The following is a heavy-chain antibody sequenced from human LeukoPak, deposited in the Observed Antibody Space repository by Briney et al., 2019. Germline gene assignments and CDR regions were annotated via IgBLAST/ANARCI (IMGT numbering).Heavy chain of an antibody. D-gene: IGHD6-13*01. Sequence: SETLSLTCTVSGGSISSSSYYWGWIRQPPGKGLEWIGSIYYSGSTYYNPSLKSRVTISVDTSRNQFSLKLSSVTAADTAVYYCARQTLYSTNWYYFDYWGQGTLVTVSS. J-gene: IGHJ4*02. CDR2: IYYSGST. V-gene: IGHV4-39*01. CDR3: ARQTLYSTNWYYFDY. CDR1: GGSISSSSYY.